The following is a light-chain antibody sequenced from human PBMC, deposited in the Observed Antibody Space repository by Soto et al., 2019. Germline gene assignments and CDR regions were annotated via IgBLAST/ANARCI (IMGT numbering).Light chain of an antibody. CDR1: SSDVGNYNY. J-gene: IGLJ3*02. V-gene: IGLV2-14*01. CDR2: EVS. CDR3: SSYTSSSTWV. Sequence: QSALTQPASVSGSPGQSITISCTGTSSDVGNYNYVSWYQQYPGKAPKLMIYEVSNRPSGVSNRFFGSKSGNTASLTISGLQAEDEADYYCSSYTSSSTWVFGGGTKLT.